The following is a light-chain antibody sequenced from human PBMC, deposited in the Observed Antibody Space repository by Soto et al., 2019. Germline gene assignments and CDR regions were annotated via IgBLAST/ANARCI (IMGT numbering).Light chain of an antibody. J-gene: IGKJ1*01. V-gene: IGKV3-20*01. CDR2: GAS. CDR1: QSVSNNY. CDR3: QQYGSSGT. Sequence: EIVLTQSPGTLSLSPGERATHSCRASQSVSNNYLAWYQQKPGQAPRLLIYGASNRATGIPDRFSGRGSGTDFTLTISRLEPEDFAVYYCQQYGSSGTFGQGTKVDI.